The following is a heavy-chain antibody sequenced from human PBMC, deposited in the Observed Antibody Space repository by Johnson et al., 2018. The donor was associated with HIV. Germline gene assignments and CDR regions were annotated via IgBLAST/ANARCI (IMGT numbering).Heavy chain of an antibody. CDR2: IDSGGTT. J-gene: IGHJ3*02. CDR3: ARPHSGQYQYAFDI. D-gene: IGHD5-12*01. V-gene: IGHV3-66*04. Sequence: VQLLESGGGLVQPGGSLRLSCGVSGISVSVNHMSWVRQPPGKGLEWVSLIDSGGTTNYEDSVKGRFTIYRDISKNTLYLQMNSLRAEDTALYHCARPHSGQYQYAFDIWGQGTKVTVSS. CDR1: GISVSVNH.